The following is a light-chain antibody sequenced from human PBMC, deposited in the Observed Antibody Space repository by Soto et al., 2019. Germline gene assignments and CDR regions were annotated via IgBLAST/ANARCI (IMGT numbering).Light chain of an antibody. V-gene: IGLV6-57*01. CDR3: QFYDRSIRV. CDR1: GGSIDANF. J-gene: IGLJ3*02. Sequence: NFMLTQPHSVSESPGKTVTISCTRSGGSIDANFVQWYQQRPGSSPTNFIYDDDQRPSGVPERFSGSIDISSNSASLTISGLKTEDEADYYCQFYDRSIRVFGGGTKVTVL. CDR2: DDD.